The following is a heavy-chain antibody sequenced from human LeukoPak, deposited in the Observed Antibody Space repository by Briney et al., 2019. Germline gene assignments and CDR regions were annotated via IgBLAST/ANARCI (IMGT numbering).Heavy chain of an antibody. CDR1: GGSISSSSYY. D-gene: IGHD2-15*01. J-gene: IGHJ4*02. CDR2: IYYSGST. CDR3: AREGCSGGSCYSNY. Sequence: SETLSLTCTVSGGSISSSSYYWRWIRQPPGKGLEWFGSIYYSGSTYYNPSLKSRVTISVDTSKNQFSLKLSSVTAADTAVYYCAREGCSGGSCYSNYWGQGTLVTVSS. V-gene: IGHV4-39*02.